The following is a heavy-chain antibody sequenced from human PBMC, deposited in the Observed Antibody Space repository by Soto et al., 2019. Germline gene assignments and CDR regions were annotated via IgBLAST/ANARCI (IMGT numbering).Heavy chain of an antibody. CDR1: GFTFSSYA. J-gene: IGHJ6*02. Sequence: PGGSLRLSCAASGFTFSSYAMSWVRQAPGKGLEWVSAISGSGGSTYYADSVKGRFTISRDNSKNTLYLQMNSLRAEDTAVYYNAKNYYDSSGYYYDYYGMDVWGQGTTVTVSS. V-gene: IGHV3-23*01. CDR3: AKNYYDSSGYYYDYYGMDV. D-gene: IGHD3-22*01. CDR2: ISGSGGST.